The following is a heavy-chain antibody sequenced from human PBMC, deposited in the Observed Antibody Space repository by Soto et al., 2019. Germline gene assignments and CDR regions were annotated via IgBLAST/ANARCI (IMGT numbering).Heavy chain of an antibody. CDR2: IVPLFGAE. J-gene: IGHJ4*02. V-gene: IGHV1-69*01. CDR1: GDILSSFG. Sequence: QVRLEQSGSEVKRPGSSVKVSCKASGDILSSFGLSWVRQAPGQGLEWMGGIVPLFGAENYAQRFQGRVTITADESTNTAYMELSSLRSEDTAVYYCARDRLPNCSGGSCSSEFAHWGQGNLVIGSS. CDR3: ARDRLPNCSGGSCSSEFAH. D-gene: IGHD2-15*01.